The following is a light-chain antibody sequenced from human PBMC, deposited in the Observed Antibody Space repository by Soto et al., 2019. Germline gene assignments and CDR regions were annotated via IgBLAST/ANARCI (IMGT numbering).Light chain of an antibody. V-gene: IGKV3-15*01. CDR2: DGS. CDR3: QQYKDWPWT. Sequence: EIVMTQSPATLSVSPGDRATLSCRATQSVSGNVAWYQQRPGQAPRLLFYDGSTRATGLPARFSGSASGTEFTLTISGLQSEDFAIYYCQQYKDWPWTFGQGTKVEIK. J-gene: IGKJ1*01. CDR1: QSVSGN.